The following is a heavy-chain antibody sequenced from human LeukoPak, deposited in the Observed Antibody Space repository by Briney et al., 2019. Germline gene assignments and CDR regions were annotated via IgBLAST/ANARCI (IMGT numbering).Heavy chain of an antibody. D-gene: IGHD4-17*01. CDR2: INPSGGST. CDR3: ARDKVYGDYPYYYYYGMDV. Sequence: ASVKVSCKASEYTFTSYYMHWVRQAPGQGLEWMGIINPSGGSTSYAQKFQGRVTMTRDTSTSTVYMELSSLRSEDTAVYYCARDKVYGDYPYYYYYGMDVWGQGTTVTVSS. V-gene: IGHV1-46*01. CDR1: EYTFTSYY. J-gene: IGHJ6*02.